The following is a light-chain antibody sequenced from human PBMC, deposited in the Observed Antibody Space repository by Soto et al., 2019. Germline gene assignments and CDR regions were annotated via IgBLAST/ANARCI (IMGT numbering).Light chain of an antibody. CDR3: SSYTSSSTLI. CDR1: SCDIGSYNR. CDR2: EVT. Sequence: QSVLTQPASVSGSPGQSITISCTGTSCDIGSYNRVSWYQQHPGKAPKLIIYEVTDRPSGVSNRFSGSKSGNTASLTISGLQAEDEAEYYCSSYTSSSTLIFXTGTKVTVL. V-gene: IGLV2-14*01. J-gene: IGLJ1*01.